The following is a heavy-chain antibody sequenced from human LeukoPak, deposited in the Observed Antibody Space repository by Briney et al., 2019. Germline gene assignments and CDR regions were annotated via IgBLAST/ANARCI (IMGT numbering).Heavy chain of an antibody. D-gene: IGHD3-10*01. Sequence: SETLSLTCTVSGFSINSHYWRWLRQPPGKRLKGWVSIFNTRTSNYNNSLASRVTMSVDTSRAQFFLRLSPVTAADTAIYYCASRPADTTWYGVFDYWGQGTLVTASS. CDR2: IFNTRTS. CDR3: ASRPADTTWYGVFDY. V-gene: IGHV4-59*11. CDR1: GFSINSHY. J-gene: IGHJ4*02.